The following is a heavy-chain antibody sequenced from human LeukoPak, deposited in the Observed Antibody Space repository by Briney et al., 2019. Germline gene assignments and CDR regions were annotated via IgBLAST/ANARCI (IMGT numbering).Heavy chain of an antibody. J-gene: IGHJ4*02. D-gene: IGHD1-1*01. V-gene: IGHV3-23*01. CDR3: AKAPPYTKYFDY. CDR2: ISNSGDAT. Sequence: GGSLRLSCAGSGSIFSNYAMSWVRQAPGQGLEWVSTISNSGDATFYADAVKGRFTISRDNSKNTLYLQVYSLRAEDTAIYYCAKAPPYTKYFDYWGQGTLLTVSS. CDR1: GSIFSNYA.